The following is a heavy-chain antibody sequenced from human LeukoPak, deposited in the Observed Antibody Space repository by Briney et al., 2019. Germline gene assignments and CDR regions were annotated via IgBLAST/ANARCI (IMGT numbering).Heavy chain of an antibody. J-gene: IGHJ4*02. Sequence: TSETLSLTCTVSGGSISSSPYYWGWIRQPPGKGLEWIGSIYYSGSTYYNPSLKSRVTISVDKSKNQFSLRLNSVTAADTAVYYCARVQFSSGSLDYWGQGTLVTVSS. CDR1: GGSISSSPYY. D-gene: IGHD6-19*01. V-gene: IGHV4-39*07. CDR3: ARVQFSSGSLDY. CDR2: IYYSGST.